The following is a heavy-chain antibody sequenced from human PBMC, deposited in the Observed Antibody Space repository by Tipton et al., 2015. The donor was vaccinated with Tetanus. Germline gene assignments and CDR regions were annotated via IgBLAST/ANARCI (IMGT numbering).Heavy chain of an antibody. Sequence: SLRLSCVASGFTFSNYCMTWVRQAPGKGLEWVANIKQDGSALYYVDSVKGRFTFSRDNAKNSLYLQVNSLRVEDTAVYYCARAISSRWGKHDAFDIWGQGTTVAVSS. CDR1: GFTFSNYC. J-gene: IGHJ3*02. CDR3: ARAISSRWGKHDAFDI. D-gene: IGHD3-16*01. V-gene: IGHV3-7*01. CDR2: IKQDGSAL.